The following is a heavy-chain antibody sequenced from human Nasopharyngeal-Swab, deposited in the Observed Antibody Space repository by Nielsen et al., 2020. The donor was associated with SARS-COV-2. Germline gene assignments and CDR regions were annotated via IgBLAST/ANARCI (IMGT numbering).Heavy chain of an antibody. V-gene: IGHV4-31*02. CDR2: IYYTGST. CDR3: ARYPSSSWSSYGMDV. Sequence: CQAPGRGPEWIGYIYYTGSTYCNPSLKSRVTISVDTSKNQFSLKLTSVTAADTAVYYCARYPSSSWSSYGMDVWGQGTTVTVSS. D-gene: IGHD6-13*01. J-gene: IGHJ6*02.